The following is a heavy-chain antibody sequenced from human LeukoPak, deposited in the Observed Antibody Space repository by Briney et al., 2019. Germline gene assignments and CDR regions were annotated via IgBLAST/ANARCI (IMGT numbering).Heavy chain of an antibody. CDR3: ARGDLDSSGLDY. CDR2: INHSGST. Sequence: PSEALSLTCAVYGGSFSGYYWSWIRQPPGKGLEWIGEINHSGSTNYNPSLKSRVTISVDTSKNQFSLKLSSVTAADTAVYYCARGDLDSSGLDYWGQGTLVTVSS. J-gene: IGHJ4*02. D-gene: IGHD3-22*01. CDR1: GGSFSGYY. V-gene: IGHV4-34*01.